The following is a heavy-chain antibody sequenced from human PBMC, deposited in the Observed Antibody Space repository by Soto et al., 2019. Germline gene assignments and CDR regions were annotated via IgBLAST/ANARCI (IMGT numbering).Heavy chain of an antibody. Sequence: SETLSLTCAVYGGSFSGYYWSWIRQPPGKGLEWIGEINHSGSTNYNPSLKSRVTISVDTSKNQFSLKLSSVTAADTAVYYCARGLNVERLSNWFDPWGQGTLVTVS. CDR2: INHSGST. CDR3: ARGLNVERLSNWFDP. CDR1: GGSFSGYY. J-gene: IGHJ5*02. V-gene: IGHV4-34*01. D-gene: IGHD1-1*01.